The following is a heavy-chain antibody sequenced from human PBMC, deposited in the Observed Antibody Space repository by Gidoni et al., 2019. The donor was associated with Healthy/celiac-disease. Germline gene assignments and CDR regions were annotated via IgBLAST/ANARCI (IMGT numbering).Heavy chain of an antibody. CDR1: GFTFSSYS. CDR2: ISSSSSYI. D-gene: IGHD2-15*01. V-gene: IGHV3-21*01. CDR3: ARVYCSGGSCYGTPYFDY. Sequence: EVQLVESGGGLVKPGGSLSLSCAASGFTFSSYSMNWVRQAPGKGLEWVSSISSSSSYIYYADSVKGRFTISRDNAKNSLYLQMNSLRAEDTAVYYCARVYCSGGSCYGTPYFDYWGQGTLVTVSS. J-gene: IGHJ4*02.